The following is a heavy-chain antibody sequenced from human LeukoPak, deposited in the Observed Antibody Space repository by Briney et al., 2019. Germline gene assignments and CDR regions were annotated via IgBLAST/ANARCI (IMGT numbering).Heavy chain of an antibody. Sequence: GGSLRLSCAVSGFSFSSNCMSWVRQAPGKGLEWVAKIKEDGNEIYYVDSVKGRFTISRDNTKNSLYLQMNSLRAEDTALYHCARNNGMDVWGQGTTVIVSS. CDR3: ARNNGMDV. CDR1: GFSFSSNC. J-gene: IGHJ6*02. CDR2: IKEDGNEI. V-gene: IGHV3-7*03.